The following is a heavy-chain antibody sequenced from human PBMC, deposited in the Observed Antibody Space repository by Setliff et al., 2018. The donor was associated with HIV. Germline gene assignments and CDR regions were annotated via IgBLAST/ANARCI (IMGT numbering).Heavy chain of an antibody. J-gene: IGHJ6*03. CDR3: ASLDGSESPYIYYYYMDV. Sequence: SETLSLTCVAHGGSFSDYYWGWIRQPPGKGLEWIGSINYRGNTYYNPSLKSRAAISVDTSKNQISLKLSSVTAADTAVYYCASLDGSESPYIYYYYMDVWGEGTAVTVSS. CDR1: GGSFSDYY. V-gene: IGHV4-34*01. D-gene: IGHD3-10*01. CDR2: INYRGNT.